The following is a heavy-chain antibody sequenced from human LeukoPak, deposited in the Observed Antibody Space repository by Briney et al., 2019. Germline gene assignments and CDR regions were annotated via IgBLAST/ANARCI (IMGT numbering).Heavy chain of an antibody. V-gene: IGHV3-21*01. Sequence: GGSLRLSCAASGFTFSSFSMNWVRQAPGKGLEWVSYISSSSSYIYYADSVKGRFTISRDNAKNSLYLQMNSLRAEDTAVYYCAHVGSGFDYWGQGPLVTVSS. J-gene: IGHJ4*02. CDR3: AHVGSGFDY. CDR1: GFTFSSFS. D-gene: IGHD3-10*01. CDR2: ISSSSSYI.